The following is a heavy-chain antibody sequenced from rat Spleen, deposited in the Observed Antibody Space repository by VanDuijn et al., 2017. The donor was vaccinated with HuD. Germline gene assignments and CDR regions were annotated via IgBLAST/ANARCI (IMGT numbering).Heavy chain of an antibody. J-gene: IGHJ2*01. CDR2: IWSGGNT. V-gene: IGHV2-45*01. CDR1: GFSLTSYS. CDR3: AREEGVHYFDY. D-gene: IGHD1-11*01. Sequence: QVQLMESGPGLVQPSETLSLTCTVSGFSLTSYSVHWVRQSPGKGLEWMAVIWSGGNTDYNSALRSRLSISRETSKNQGLLKMNSLQTEETAMYFCAREEGVHYFDYWGQGVMVTVSS.